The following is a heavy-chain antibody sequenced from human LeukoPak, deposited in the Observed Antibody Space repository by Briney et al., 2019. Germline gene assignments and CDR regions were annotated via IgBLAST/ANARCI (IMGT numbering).Heavy chain of an antibody. CDR1: GYTFTGYY. CDR2: INPNSGGT. J-gene: IGHJ4*02. Sequence: RASVNVSCKASGYTFTGYYMHWVRQAPGQGLEWMGRINPNSGGTNYAQKFQGRVTMTRDTSISTAYMELSRLRSDDTAVYYCARGDYGDYNLFDYWGQGTLVTVSS. CDR3: ARGDYGDYNLFDY. V-gene: IGHV1-2*06. D-gene: IGHD4-17*01.